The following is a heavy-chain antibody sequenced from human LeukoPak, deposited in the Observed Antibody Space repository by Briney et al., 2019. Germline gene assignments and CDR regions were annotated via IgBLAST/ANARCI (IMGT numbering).Heavy chain of an antibody. CDR2: IYYSGST. V-gene: IGHV4-59*08. CDR3: ARGARAGYNLEPFDY. J-gene: IGHJ4*02. D-gene: IGHD5-24*01. CDR1: GGSMSSYY. Sequence: SETLSLTCTVSGGSMSSYYWSWIRQPPGKGLEWIGYIYYSGSTKYNPSLKSRVTISVDTSKNQLSLKLSSVTAADTAVYYCARGARAGYNLEPFDYWGQGTLVTVSS.